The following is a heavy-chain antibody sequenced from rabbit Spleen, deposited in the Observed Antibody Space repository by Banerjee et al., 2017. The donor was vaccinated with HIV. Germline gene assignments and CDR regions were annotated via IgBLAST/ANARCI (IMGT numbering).Heavy chain of an antibody. D-gene: IGHD4-1*01. CDR3: VRNSGWGVSYFTL. Sequence: QLKESGGGLVQPGGSLKLSCKASGFDFSTYYMSWVRQAPGKGLEWIGYIDPVFGITYYASWVNGRFSISRENAQNTLFLQLNSLTVADTATYFCVRNSGWGVSYFTLWGQGTLVTVS. CDR2: IDPVFGIT. J-gene: IGHJ4*01. V-gene: IGHV1S7*01. CDR1: GFDFSTYY.